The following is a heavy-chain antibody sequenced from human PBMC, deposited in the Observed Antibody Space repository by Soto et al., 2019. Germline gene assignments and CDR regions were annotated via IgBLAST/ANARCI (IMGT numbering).Heavy chain of an antibody. D-gene: IGHD6-19*01. CDR3: ARGKSIGWQWLVLETGGMDV. CDR2: ISSSCSTI. CDR1: GFTFSDYY. Sequence: GSLRLSCAASGFTFSDYYMSWIRQAPGKGLEWVSYISSSCSTIYYADSVKGRFTISRDNAKNSLYLQMNSLRAEDTAVYYCARGKSIGWQWLVLETGGMDVWGQGPTVTVSS. V-gene: IGHV3-11*01. J-gene: IGHJ6*02.